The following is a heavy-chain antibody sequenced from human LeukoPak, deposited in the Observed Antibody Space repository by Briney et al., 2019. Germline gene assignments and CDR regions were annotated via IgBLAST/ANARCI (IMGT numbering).Heavy chain of an antibody. CDR3: ARGRGRYFDWLLWNY. Sequence: ASVKVSCKASGYTFTGYYMHWVRQAPGQGLEWMGWINPNSGGTNYAQKFQGRVTMTRNTSISTAYMELSSLRSEDTAVYYCARGRGRYFDWLLWNYWGQGTLVTVSS. V-gene: IGHV1-2*02. D-gene: IGHD3-9*01. J-gene: IGHJ4*02. CDR2: INPNSGGT. CDR1: GYTFTGYY.